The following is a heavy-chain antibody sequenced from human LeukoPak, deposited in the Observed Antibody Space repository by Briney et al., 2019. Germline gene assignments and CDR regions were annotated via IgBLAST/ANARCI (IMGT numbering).Heavy chain of an antibody. D-gene: IGHD3-22*01. Sequence: PGGSLRLSCSASGFTFSYYAMHWVRQAAGKGLEFVSGISSNGGSTYYADPLKGRFTVSRDNSNNTLYLQMSSLRAEDTAIYYCAKGPTYDSLPYYFDYWGQGTLVTVSS. CDR2: ISSNGGST. CDR3: AKGPTYDSLPYYFDY. V-gene: IGHV3-64D*09. J-gene: IGHJ4*02. CDR1: GFTFSYYA.